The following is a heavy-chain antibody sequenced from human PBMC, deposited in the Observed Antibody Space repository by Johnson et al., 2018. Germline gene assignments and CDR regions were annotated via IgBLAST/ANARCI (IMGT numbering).Heavy chain of an antibody. CDR3: ARDITMVRGVEGYYYGMDV. CDR2: ISSRSGTI. D-gene: IGHD3-10*01. CDR1: GGSISDNY. J-gene: IGHJ6*02. V-gene: IGHV3-11*04. Sequence: QVRLQESGPGLVKPSETLSLTCTVSGGSISDNYWFWVRQAPGKGLESVSYISSRSGTIYYADSVRGRFTISRDNAKNSLYLQMNSLRDEDTAVYYCARDITMVRGVEGYYYGMDVWGQGTTVTVSS.